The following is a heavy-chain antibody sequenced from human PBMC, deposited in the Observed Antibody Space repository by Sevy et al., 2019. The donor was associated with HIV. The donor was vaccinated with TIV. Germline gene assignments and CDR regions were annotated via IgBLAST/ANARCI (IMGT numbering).Heavy chain of an antibody. Sequence: GGSLRLSCVASGFTFRSFSMHWVRQAPGKGLEWVAAIWYDGRTERYADSVQGRFTISRDNSKKTLHLQMNSLRAEDTALYYCARDAARVIVPTAGFGSWGQGTLVTVSS. CDR3: ARDAARVIVPTAGFGS. CDR2: IWYDGRTE. D-gene: IGHD1-1*01. J-gene: IGHJ5*01. CDR1: GFTFRSFS. V-gene: IGHV3-33*01.